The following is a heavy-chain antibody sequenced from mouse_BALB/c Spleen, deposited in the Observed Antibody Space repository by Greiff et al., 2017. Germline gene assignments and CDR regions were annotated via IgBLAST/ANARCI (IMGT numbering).Heavy chain of an antibody. J-gene: IGHJ3*01. Sequence: EVKLEESGTVLARPGASVKMSCKASGYTFTSYWMHWVKQRPGQGLEWIGAIYPGNSDTSYNQKFKGKAKLTAVTSTSTAYMELSSLTNEDSAVYYCTRGAYYGNYWFAYWGQGTLVTVSA. D-gene: IGHD2-10*01. V-gene: IGHV1-5*01. CDR2: IYPGNSDT. CDR1: GYTFTSYW. CDR3: TRGAYYGNYWFAY.